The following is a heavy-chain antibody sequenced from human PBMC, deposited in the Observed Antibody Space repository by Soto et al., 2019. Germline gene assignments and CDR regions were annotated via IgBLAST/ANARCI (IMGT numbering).Heavy chain of an antibody. J-gene: IGHJ4*02. CDR2: IYYSGST. D-gene: IGHD3-10*01. CDR3: AREFGSMVRGGPYDY. Sequence: SETLSLTCTVSGGSISSYYWSWIRQPPGRGLEWIGYIYYSGSTNYNPSLKSRVTISVDTSKNQFSLKLSSVTAADTAVYYCAREFGSMVRGGPYDYWGQGILVTV. V-gene: IGHV4-59*01. CDR1: GGSISSYY.